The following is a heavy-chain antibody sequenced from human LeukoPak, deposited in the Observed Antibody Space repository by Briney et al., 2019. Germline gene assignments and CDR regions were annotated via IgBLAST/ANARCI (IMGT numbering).Heavy chain of an antibody. CDR1: GVSISAYY. Sequence: PSETLSLTCSVSGVSISAYYWSWIRQPPGKGLEWIGHIYHSGSTNYNPSLKSRVTILVDTSKNQFSLKLSSVTAADTAVYYCARHWLDSGTPDRFDYWGQGTLVTVSS. J-gene: IGHJ4*02. CDR2: IYHSGST. D-gene: IGHD3-10*01. V-gene: IGHV4-59*08. CDR3: ARHWLDSGTPDRFDY.